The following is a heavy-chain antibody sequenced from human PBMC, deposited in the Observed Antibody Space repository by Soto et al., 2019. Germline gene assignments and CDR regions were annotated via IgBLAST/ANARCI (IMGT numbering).Heavy chain of an antibody. CDR2: ISGSGGST. D-gene: IGHD3-10*01. V-gene: IGHV3-23*01. CDR1: GFTFSIFA. Sequence: GSLRLSCAASGFTFSIFAMSWVRQSPGKGLEWVSTISGSGGSTYYADAVKGRFSISRDHSMGTLYLQMKSLRVEDTAIYYCSEGVSLGSTVDLGYWGQGTLVTVSS. CDR3: SEGVSLGSTVDLGY. J-gene: IGHJ4*02.